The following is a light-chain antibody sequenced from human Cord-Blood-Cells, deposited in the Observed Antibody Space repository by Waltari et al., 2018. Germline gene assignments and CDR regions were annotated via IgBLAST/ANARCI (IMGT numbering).Light chain of an antibody. CDR3: QQYNNWPDT. CDR2: GAS. V-gene: IGKV3-15*01. CDR1: QSVSSN. J-gene: IGKJ2*01. Sequence: EIVMTQSPATLSVSPGERANLSCRASQSVSSNVAWYQQKPGQAPRLLIYGASTSATGIPARFSGSGSGTEFTLTISSLQSEDLAVYYCQQYNNWPDTVGQGTKLEIK.